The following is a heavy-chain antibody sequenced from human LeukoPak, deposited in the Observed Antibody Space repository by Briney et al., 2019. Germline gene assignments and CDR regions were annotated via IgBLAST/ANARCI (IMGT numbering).Heavy chain of an antibody. J-gene: IGHJ5*02. V-gene: IGHV1-18*01. D-gene: IGHD2-15*01. CDR1: GYTFTSYG. Sequence: GESLKISCKGSGYTFTSYGISWVRQAPGQGLEWMGWISAYNGNTNYAQKLQGRVTMTTDTSTSTAYMELRSLRSDDTAVYYCARDLGYCSGGSCLNWFDPWGQGTLVTVSS. CDR3: ARDLGYCSGGSCLNWFDP. CDR2: ISAYNGNT.